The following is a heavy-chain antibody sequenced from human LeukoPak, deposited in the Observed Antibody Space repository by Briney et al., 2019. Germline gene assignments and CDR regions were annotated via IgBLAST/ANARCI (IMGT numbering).Heavy chain of an antibody. J-gene: IGHJ5*02. CDR3: ARHRQLYYYGSGSPGNWFDP. CDR2: IDRTGST. D-gene: IGHD3-10*01. Sequence: SETLSLTCTVSDDSITIYYWTWIRQPPGKGLEWIGYIDRTGSTNYNPSLNSRVTISRDTSKNHFSLELSSVTAADTAVYYCARHRQLYYYGSGSPGNWFDPWGQGTLVTVSS. V-gene: IGHV4-59*08. CDR1: DDSITIYY.